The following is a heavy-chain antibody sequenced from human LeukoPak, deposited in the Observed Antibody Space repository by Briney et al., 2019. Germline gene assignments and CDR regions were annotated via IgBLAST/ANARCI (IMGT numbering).Heavy chain of an antibody. Sequence: GGSLRLFCAASGFTFSSYGMHWVRQAPGKGLEWVAVISYDGSNKYYADSVKGRFTISRDNSKNTLYLQMNSLRAEDTAVYYCAKDLDIVVVPAAEAENDYWGQGTLVTVSS. D-gene: IGHD2-2*03. J-gene: IGHJ4*02. V-gene: IGHV3-30*18. CDR3: AKDLDIVVVPAAEAENDY. CDR1: GFTFSSYG. CDR2: ISYDGSNK.